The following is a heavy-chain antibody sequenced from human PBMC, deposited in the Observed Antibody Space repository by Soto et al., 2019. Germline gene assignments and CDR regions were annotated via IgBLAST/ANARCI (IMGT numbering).Heavy chain of an antibody. V-gene: IGHV4-31*03. D-gene: IGHD3-3*01. CDR2: IYYSGST. CDR3: ARDRSGGSTGGYYYGMDV. CDR1: GGSISSGGYY. Sequence: SETLSLTCTVSGGSISSGGYYWSWIRQHPGKGLEWIGYIYYSGSTYYNPSLKSRVTISVDTSKNQFSLKLSSVTAADTAVYYCARDRSGGSTGGYYYGMDVWGQGTTVTVSS. J-gene: IGHJ6*02.